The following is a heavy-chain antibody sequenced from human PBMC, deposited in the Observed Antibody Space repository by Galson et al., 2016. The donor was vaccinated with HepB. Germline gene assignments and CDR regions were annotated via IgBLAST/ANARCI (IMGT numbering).Heavy chain of an antibody. V-gene: IGHV3-13*01. CDR2: IGTAGDT. CDR3: ARDGGGTGGYYYYAMDV. Sequence: SLRLSCAASGFTFSRYDKHWVRHVTGKGLEWVSAIGTAGDTYYPGSVKGRSTISRENAKNSLYLQMNSLRDEDTAVYYCARDGGGTGGYYYYAMDVWGQGTTVTVSS. D-gene: IGHD1-14*01. CDR1: GFTFSRYD. J-gene: IGHJ6*02.